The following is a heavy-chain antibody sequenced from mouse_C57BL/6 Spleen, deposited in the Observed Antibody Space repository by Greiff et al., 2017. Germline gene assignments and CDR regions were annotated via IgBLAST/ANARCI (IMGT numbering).Heavy chain of an antibody. CDR2: INPSNGGT. Sequence: QVQLKQPGTELVKPGASVKLSCKASGYTFTSYWMHWVKQRPGQGLEWIGNINPSNGGTNYNEKFKSKATLTVDKSSSTAYMQLSSLTSEDSSVYYCARGGIYYDYPFDYWGQGTTLTVSS. J-gene: IGHJ2*01. CDR1: GYTFTSYW. CDR3: ARGGIYYDYPFDY. V-gene: IGHV1-53*01. D-gene: IGHD2-4*01.